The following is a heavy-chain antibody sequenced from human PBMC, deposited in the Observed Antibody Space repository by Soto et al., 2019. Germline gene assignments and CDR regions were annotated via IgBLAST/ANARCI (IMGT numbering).Heavy chain of an antibody. Sequence: QITLKESGPTLVKPTQTLTLTCTFSGFSLSTTRVGVGWIRQPPGEALEWLALLYWDDDKLYSPSLKRRLTLTKDTSKNQVVLTLTNMHPVDTATYYCAHSKTSGMRYYFDYWGQGTLVTVSS. J-gene: IGHJ4*02. CDR2: LYWDDDK. CDR3: AHSKTSGMRYYFDY. CDR1: GFSLSTTRVG. V-gene: IGHV2-5*02.